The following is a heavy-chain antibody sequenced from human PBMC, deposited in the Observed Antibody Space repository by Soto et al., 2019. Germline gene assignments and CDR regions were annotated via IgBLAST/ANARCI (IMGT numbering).Heavy chain of an antibody. CDR2: ISSSSSYI. V-gene: IGHV3-21*01. J-gene: IGHJ6*02. CDR1: GFTFSSYS. CDR3: AKDQGAHYYYYYGMDV. D-gene: IGHD1-26*01. Sequence: GGSLRLSCAASGFTFSSYSMNWVRQAPGKGLEWVSSISSSSSYIYYADSVKGRFTISRDNSKNTLYLQMNSLRAEDTAVYYCAKDQGAHYYYYYGMDVWCQGTTVDVSS.